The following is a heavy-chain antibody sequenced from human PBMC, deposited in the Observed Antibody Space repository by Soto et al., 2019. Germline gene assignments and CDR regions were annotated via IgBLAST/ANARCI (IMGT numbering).Heavy chain of an antibody. J-gene: IGHJ5*02. V-gene: IGHV3-13*01. CDR1: GFPFSTYD. CDR3: ARGRPNPYESSPPPKFAP. D-gene: IGHD2-8*01. CDR2: IGTLGDT. Sequence: SGGSVRLSCAASGFPFSTYDMHWVRQATGKGLEWFSAIGTLGDTYYLDSVKGRLTISRENAKNSFYLQMNSLRAGEKAVYYCARGRPNPYESSPPPKFAPWGRGTIVTFSS.